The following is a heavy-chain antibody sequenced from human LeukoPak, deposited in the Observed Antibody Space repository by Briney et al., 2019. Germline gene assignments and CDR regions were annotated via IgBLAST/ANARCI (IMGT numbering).Heavy chain of an antibody. CDR3: ARARATVARISSFDI. Sequence: GGSLRLSCAASGFTFSSYWMSWVRQAPGKGLEWVAVISFVGTHDFYADSVKGRFTISRDNSKNTLYLQMNSLRADDTAVYYCARARATVARISSFDIWGQGTMVTVSS. J-gene: IGHJ3*02. D-gene: IGHD4-17*01. CDR2: ISFVGTHD. V-gene: IGHV3-30*03. CDR1: GFTFSSYW.